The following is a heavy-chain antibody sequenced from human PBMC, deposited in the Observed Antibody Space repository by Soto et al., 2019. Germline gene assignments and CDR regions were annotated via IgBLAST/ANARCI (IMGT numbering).Heavy chain of an antibody. CDR1: GFTFSSYA. V-gene: IGHV3-23*01. J-gene: IGHJ4*02. D-gene: IGHD4-17*01. Sequence: GGSLRLSCAASGFTFSSYAMSWVRQAPGKGLEWVSAISGSGGSTYYADSVKGRFTISRDNSKNTLYLQMNSLRAEDTAVYYCAKVSLGGDHPLKLDYWGQGTLVTVSS. CDR3: AKVSLGGDHPLKLDY. CDR2: ISGSGGST.